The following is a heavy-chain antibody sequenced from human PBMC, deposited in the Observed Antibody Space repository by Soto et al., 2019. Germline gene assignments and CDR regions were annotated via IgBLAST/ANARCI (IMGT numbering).Heavy chain of an antibody. Sequence: QVQLVQSGAEVKKPGASVKVSCKASGYTFTSDGISWVRQARGQGLEWMGWIRAYNGNTNYAQKPQGRVTMTTDTSTSTAYMELRSMRSDDTAVYYCARDGHGGYVSDFDYWGQGTLVTVSS. V-gene: IGHV1-18*01. J-gene: IGHJ4*02. CDR1: GYTFTSDG. D-gene: IGHD5-12*01. CDR2: IRAYNGNT. CDR3: ARDGHGGYVSDFDY.